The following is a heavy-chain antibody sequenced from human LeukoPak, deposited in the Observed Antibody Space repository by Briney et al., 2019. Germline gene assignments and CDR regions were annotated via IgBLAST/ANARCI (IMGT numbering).Heavy chain of an antibody. CDR1: GYSFTSYW. J-gene: IGHJ6*03. Sequence: GESLKISCQGSGYSFTSYWIGWVRPMPGKGLEWMGIIYPGDSDTRYSPSFQGQVTISADKSISTAYLQWSSLKASDTAMYYCARQGRTMIRDYYMDVWGKGTTVTVSS. CDR2: IYPGDSDT. V-gene: IGHV5-51*01. CDR3: ARQGRTMIRDYYMDV. D-gene: IGHD3-22*01.